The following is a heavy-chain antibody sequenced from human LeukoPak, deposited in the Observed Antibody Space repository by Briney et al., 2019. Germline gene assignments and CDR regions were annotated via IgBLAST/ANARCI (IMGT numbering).Heavy chain of an antibody. CDR1: GFTFSSYV. Sequence: GGSLRLSCATSGFTFSSYVMSWVRQAPGKGLEWVSTISGRGGGTYYADSVKGRFTISRDNSKNTLYLQMNSLRAEDMAVYYCAKGGNCTGDSCYLSIDYWGQGTLVAVSS. D-gene: IGHD2-15*01. J-gene: IGHJ4*02. V-gene: IGHV3-23*01. CDR3: AKGGNCTGDSCYLSIDY. CDR2: ISGRGGGT.